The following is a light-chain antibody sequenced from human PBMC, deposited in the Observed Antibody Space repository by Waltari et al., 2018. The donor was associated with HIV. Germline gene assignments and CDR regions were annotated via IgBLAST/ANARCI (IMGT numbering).Light chain of an antibody. Sequence: EIVMAQSPVTLSVSPGERATLTCRASQSIRSNLDWYQQKPGQAPRLLIYGASTRATGIPARFSGSGSGTEFTLTISSLQSEDFAVYYCQQYNNWPLTFGGGTKVEIK. CDR1: QSIRSN. J-gene: IGKJ4*01. V-gene: IGKV3-15*01. CDR3: QQYNNWPLT. CDR2: GAS.